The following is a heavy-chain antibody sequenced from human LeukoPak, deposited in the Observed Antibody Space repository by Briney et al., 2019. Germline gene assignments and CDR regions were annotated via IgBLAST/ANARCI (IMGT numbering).Heavy chain of an antibody. D-gene: IGHD5-18*01. CDR3: ARRVGNRYGTYYFDS. J-gene: IGHJ4*02. V-gene: IGHV4-39*01. CDR2: IFYIGAT. CDR1: GGYISSNSHY. Sequence: PSETLSPTCTGSGGYISSNSHYWGWIRQPPGKGLEWIGNIFYIGATYYNPPLKSLVTISVDTSKNQFSLKLISVTASDTAIYYCARRVGNRYGTYYFDSWGQGTLVTVSS.